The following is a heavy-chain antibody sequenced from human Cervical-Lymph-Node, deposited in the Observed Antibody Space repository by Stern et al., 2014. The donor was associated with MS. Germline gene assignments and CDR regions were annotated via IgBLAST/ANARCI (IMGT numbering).Heavy chain of an antibody. J-gene: IGHJ6*02. Sequence: LVESGAEVKKPGASVKVSCKASGYTFTSYGISWVRQAPGQGLEWMGWLSAYNGNTNYAQKLQGRVTMTTDTSTSTAYMELRSLRSDDTAVYYCARADSSSWYLPGMDVWGQGTTVTVSS. D-gene: IGHD6-13*01. CDR3: ARADSSSWYLPGMDV. CDR1: GYTFTSYG. CDR2: LSAYNGNT. V-gene: IGHV1-18*04.